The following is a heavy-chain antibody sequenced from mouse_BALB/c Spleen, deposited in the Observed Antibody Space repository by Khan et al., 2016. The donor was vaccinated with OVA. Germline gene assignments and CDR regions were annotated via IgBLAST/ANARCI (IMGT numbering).Heavy chain of an antibody. Sequence: QIQLVQSGPELKKPGETVQISCKALGFTFTNYGMNWVRQAPGKGLKWMGWINTYTGETTFTDDFKGRFAFSLENSESTAYLQINSLKYEDTATYFCATVWYNGNMDFWGQGTSVTVSS. CDR2: INTYTGET. J-gene: IGHJ4*01. D-gene: IGHD2-10*02. V-gene: IGHV9-3-1*01. CDR1: GFTFTNYG. CDR3: ATVWYNGNMDF.